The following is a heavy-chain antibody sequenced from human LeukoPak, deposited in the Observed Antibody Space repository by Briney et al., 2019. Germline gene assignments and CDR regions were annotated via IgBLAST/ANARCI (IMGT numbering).Heavy chain of an antibody. CDR2: IYYSWNT. CDR3: ARAYAGYASRFDY. CDR1: GGSISSSSYY. V-gene: IGHV4-39*07. Sequence: SETLSLTCSVSGGSISSSSYYWGWIRQPPGKGLEWIGSIYYSWNTYNNPSLKSRVTVSVDTSKNQFSLKLSSVIEADTAVYYCARAYAGYASRFDYWGQGILVTVSS. J-gene: IGHJ4*02. D-gene: IGHD1-1*01.